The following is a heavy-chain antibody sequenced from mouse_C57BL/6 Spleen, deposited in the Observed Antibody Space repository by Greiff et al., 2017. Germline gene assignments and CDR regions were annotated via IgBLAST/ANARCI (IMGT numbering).Heavy chain of an antibody. V-gene: IGHV1-62-2*01. Sequence: VQLQQSGAELVKPGASVKLSCKASGYTFTEYTIHWVKQRSGQGLEWIGWIYPGCGSVRYNEKFKDKATLTADKSSSTAYMELSRLTSEDSAVYFCARHEEYYAMDYWGQGTSVTVSS. J-gene: IGHJ4*01. CDR2: IYPGCGSV. CDR3: ARHEEYYAMDY. CDR1: GYTFTEYT.